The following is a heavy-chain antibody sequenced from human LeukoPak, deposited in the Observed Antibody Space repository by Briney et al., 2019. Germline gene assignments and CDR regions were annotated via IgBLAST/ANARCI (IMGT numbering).Heavy chain of an antibody. CDR2: INHSRST. V-gene: IGHV4-39*07. D-gene: IGHD6-19*01. Sequence: PSETLSLTCTVSGGSISSSSYYWGWIRQPPGKGLEWIGEINHSRSTNYNPSLKSRVTISVDTSKNQFSLKLSSVTAADTAVYYCARVLAVAANYYFDYWGQGTLVTVSS. CDR1: GGSISSSSYY. CDR3: ARVLAVAANYYFDY. J-gene: IGHJ4*02.